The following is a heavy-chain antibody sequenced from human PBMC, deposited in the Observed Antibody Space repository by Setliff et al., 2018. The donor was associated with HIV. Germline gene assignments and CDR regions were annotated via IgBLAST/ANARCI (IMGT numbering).Heavy chain of an antibody. V-gene: IGHV3-11*01. J-gene: IGHJ3*02. D-gene: IGHD2-15*01. CDR3: ARGGDCSGGSCYSNYGAFDI. Sequence: GGSMRLSCVASEFTFSDYYMSWIRQAPGKGLEWLSYISTSGTNIHYADSVKGRFTISRDNAKNSLFLEMNSLRVEDTALYFCARGGDCSGGSCYSNYGAFDIWGQGTVVTVS. CDR2: ISTSGTNI. CDR1: EFTFSDYY.